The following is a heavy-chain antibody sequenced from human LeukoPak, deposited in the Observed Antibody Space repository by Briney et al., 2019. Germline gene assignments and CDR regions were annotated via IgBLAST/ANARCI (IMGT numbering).Heavy chain of an antibody. D-gene: IGHD3-22*01. J-gene: IGHJ6*02. CDR2: INAGNGNT. V-gene: IGHV1-3*01. Sequence: ASVKVSCKASGYTFTSYAMHWVRQAPGQRLKWMGWINAGNGNTKYSQKFQGRVTITRDTSASTAYMELSSLRSEDTAVYYCARAKKFVAHDSSGYYARDYYYGMDVWGQGTTVTVSS. CDR3: ARAKKFVAHDSSGYYARDYYYGMDV. CDR1: GYTFTSYA.